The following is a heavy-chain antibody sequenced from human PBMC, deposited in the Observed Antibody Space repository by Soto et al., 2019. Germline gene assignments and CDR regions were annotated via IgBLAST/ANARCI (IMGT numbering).Heavy chain of an antibody. D-gene: IGHD3-10*01. CDR2: IHYSGST. Sequence: QVQLQESGPGLVKPSETLSLTCSVSGGSVSSGGYYWSWIRQPPGKGLEWIGCIHYSGSTDYNPPLKSRVTMSLDKSKNQFSLKLNSVTAADTAVYFCARAGSYRYFDYWGQGTLVTVSS. J-gene: IGHJ4*02. CDR3: ARAGSYRYFDY. CDR1: GGSVSSGGYY. V-gene: IGHV4-61*08.